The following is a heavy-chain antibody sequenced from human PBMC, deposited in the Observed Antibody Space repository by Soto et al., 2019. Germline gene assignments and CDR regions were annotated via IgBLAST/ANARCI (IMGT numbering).Heavy chain of an antibody. CDR3: ARDSGIAAAGTSYYYYMDV. J-gene: IGHJ6*03. Sequence: ASVKVSCKASGYTFTGYYMHWVRQAPGQGLEWMGWINPNSGGTNYAQKIQGWVTMTRDTSISTAYMELSRLRSDDTAVYYCARDSGIAAAGTSYYYYMDVWGKGTTVTVSS. CDR1: GYTFTGYY. D-gene: IGHD6-13*01. V-gene: IGHV1-2*04. CDR2: INPNSGGT.